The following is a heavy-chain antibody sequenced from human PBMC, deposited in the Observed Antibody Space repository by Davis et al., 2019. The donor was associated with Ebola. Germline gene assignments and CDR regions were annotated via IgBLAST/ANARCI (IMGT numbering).Heavy chain of an antibody. J-gene: IGHJ5*02. V-gene: IGHV3-7*03. Sequence: GESLKISCAASGFTFSSYAMHWVRQAPGKGLESVAKINKDGSQKYYVDSVKGRFTISRDNAQNSLYLQMNSLRAEDTAMYDCAKEDWWRFDPWGQGTLVTVSS. CDR3: AKEDWWRFDP. CDR2: INKDGSQK. CDR1: GFTFSSYA. D-gene: IGHD2-8*02.